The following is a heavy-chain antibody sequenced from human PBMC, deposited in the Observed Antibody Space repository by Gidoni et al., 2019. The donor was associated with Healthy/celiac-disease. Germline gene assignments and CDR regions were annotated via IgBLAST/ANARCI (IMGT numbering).Heavy chain of an antibody. CDR2: IYYSGST. J-gene: IGHJ5*02. V-gene: IGHV4-59*01. CDR1: GGSISSYY. Sequence: QVQLQESGPGLVKPSETLSLTCTVSGGSISSYYWSWIRQPPWKGLEWIGYIYYSGSTNYNPSLKSRVTISVDTSKNQFSLKLSSVTAADTAVYYCARGQLERRGRVGWFDPWGQGTLVTVSS. D-gene: IGHD1-1*01. CDR3: ARGQLERRGRVGWFDP.